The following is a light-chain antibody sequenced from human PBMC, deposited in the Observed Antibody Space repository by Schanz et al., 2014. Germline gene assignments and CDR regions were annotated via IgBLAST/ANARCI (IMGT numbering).Light chain of an antibody. J-gene: IGLJ2*01. CDR1: SSDIGGYSY. V-gene: IGLV2-14*03. Sequence: QSVLTQPASVSGSPGQSITISCTGTSSDIGGYSYVSWYQQHPGKAPKVLIYDVSNRPSGVSNRFSGSKSGNTASLTVSGLQAEDEAVYYCSSYAAKDNVVFGGGTKLTVL. CDR2: DVS. CDR3: SSYAAKDNVV.